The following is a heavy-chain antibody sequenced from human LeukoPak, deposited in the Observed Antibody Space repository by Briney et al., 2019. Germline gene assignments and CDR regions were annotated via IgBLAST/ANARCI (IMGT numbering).Heavy chain of an antibody. CDR1: GGSISSSSYY. D-gene: IGHD3-22*01. J-gene: IGHJ4*02. CDR2: IYYSGST. CDR3: ARELVGYYDSSGYYQSNYFDY. V-gene: IGHV4-39*07. Sequence: KSSETLSLTCTVSGGSISSSSYYWGWIRQPPGKGLEWIGSIYYSGSTYYNPSLKSRVTISVDTSKNQFSLKLSSVTAADTAVYYCARELVGYYDSSGYYQSNYFDYWGQGTLVTVSS.